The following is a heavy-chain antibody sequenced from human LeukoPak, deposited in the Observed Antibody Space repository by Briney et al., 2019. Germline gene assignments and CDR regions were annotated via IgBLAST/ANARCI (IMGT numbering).Heavy chain of an antibody. J-gene: IGHJ4*02. V-gene: IGHV4-34*01. CDR2: INHSGST. D-gene: IGHD3-9*01. Sequence: SETLSLTCAVYGGSFSGYYWSWIRQPPGKGLEWIGEINHSGSTNYNPSLKSRVTISVDTSKNQFSLKLSSVTAADTAVYCCASSLRYFDWSRPFGYWGQGTLVTVSS. CDR3: ASSLRYFDWSRPFGY. CDR1: GGSFSGYY.